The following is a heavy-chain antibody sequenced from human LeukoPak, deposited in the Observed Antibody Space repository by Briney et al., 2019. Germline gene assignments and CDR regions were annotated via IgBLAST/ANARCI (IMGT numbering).Heavy chain of an antibody. CDR1: GYTFTIYD. D-gene: IGHD4-11*01. CDR2: MNPNSGNT. Sequence: ASVKVSCKASGYTFTIYDINWVRQAPGQGLEWMGWMNPNSGNTGYAQKSQGRVTITRNTSISTAYMELSSLRSEDTAVYYCARGSNDDAFDIWGQGTMVTVSS. CDR3: ARGSNDDAFDI. J-gene: IGHJ3*02. V-gene: IGHV1-8*03.